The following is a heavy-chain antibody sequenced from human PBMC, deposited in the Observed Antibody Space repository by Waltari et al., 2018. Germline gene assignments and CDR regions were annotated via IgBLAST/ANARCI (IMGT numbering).Heavy chain of an antibody. CDR2: INQDGSGK. V-gene: IGHV3-7*01. CDR1: GFTFSSYW. D-gene: IGHD2-15*01. CDR3: ARDCSGGSCYSS. J-gene: IGHJ5*02. Sequence: EVQLVESGGGLVQPGGSLRLSCAASGFTFSSYWMSWVRQASWKGLEWVANINQDGSGKYYVDSMKGRFTISRDNAKNSLYLQMNSLRAEDTAVYYCARDCSGGSCYSSWGQGTLVTVSS.